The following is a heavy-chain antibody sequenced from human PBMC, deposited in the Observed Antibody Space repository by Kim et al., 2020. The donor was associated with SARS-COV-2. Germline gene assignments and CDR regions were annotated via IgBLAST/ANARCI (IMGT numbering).Heavy chain of an antibody. D-gene: IGHD6-6*01. CDR3: AIYDSSSSNYYYYGMDV. J-gene: IGHJ6*02. CDR2: IDPSDSYT. Sequence: GESLKISCKGSGYSFTSYWISWVRQMPGKGLEWMGRIDPSDSYTNYSPSFQGHVTISADKSISTAYLQWSSLKASDTAMYYCAIYDSSSSNYYYYGMDVWGQGTTVTVSS. CDR1: GYSFTSYW. V-gene: IGHV5-10-1*01.